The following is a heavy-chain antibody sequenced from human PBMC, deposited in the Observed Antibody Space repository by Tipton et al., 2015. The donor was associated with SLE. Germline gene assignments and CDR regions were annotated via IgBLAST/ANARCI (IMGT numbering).Heavy chain of an antibody. V-gene: IGHV4-39*07. Sequence: TLSLTCTVSGGSISSSSYYWGWIRQPPGKGLEWIGSIYYSGSTYYNPSLKSRVTISVDTSKNQFSLKLSSVTAADTAVYYCARVVTGTWGYWGQGTLVTVSS. CDR1: GGSISSSSYY. CDR2: IYYSGST. D-gene: IGHD1-7*01. J-gene: IGHJ4*02. CDR3: ARVVTGTWGY.